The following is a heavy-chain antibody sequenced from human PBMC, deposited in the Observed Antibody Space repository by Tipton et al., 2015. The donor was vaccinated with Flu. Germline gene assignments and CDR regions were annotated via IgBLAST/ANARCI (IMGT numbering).Heavy chain of an antibody. CDR1: GGSISSSSYY. D-gene: IGHD5-18*01. Sequence: TLSLTCTVSGGSISSSSYYWGWIRQPPGKGLEWIGSIYYSGSTYYNQSLKSRVTISVDTSKNQFSLKLSSVTAADTAVYYCARDRGDTAMVMIYYYYGMDVWGQGTTVTVSS. CDR3: ARDRGDTAMVMIYYYYGMDV. V-gene: IGHV4-39*07. CDR2: IYYSGST. J-gene: IGHJ6*02.